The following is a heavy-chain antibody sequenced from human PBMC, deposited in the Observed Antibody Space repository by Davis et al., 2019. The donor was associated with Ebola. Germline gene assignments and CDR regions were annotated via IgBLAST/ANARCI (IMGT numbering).Heavy chain of an antibody. J-gene: IGHJ4*02. D-gene: IGHD3-9*01. CDR1: GFTFSDAW. CDR3: AKKPSFDWLSGYFDY. Sequence: GESLKISCAASGFTFSDAWMSWVRQAPGKGLEWVSAISGTGESTYYADSVKGRFTISRDNSKNTLYLQMNSLRAEDTAVYYCAKKPSFDWLSGYFDYWGQGTLVTVSS. V-gene: IGHV3-23*01. CDR2: ISGTGEST.